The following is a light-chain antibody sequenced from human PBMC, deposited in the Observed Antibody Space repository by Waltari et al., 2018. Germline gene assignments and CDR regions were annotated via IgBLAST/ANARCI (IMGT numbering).Light chain of an antibody. CDR2: AAS. J-gene: IGKJ3*01. CDR1: QSVSSNS. Sequence: EIVLTQSPGTLSLSPGERATLPCRASQSVSSNSLAWYQQKPGQAPRLLIYAASSRATGIPDSFSGSGSGTDFTLTISRLEPEDFAVYYCQQYGSSPRTFGPGTKVDVK. V-gene: IGKV3-20*01. CDR3: QQYGSSPRT.